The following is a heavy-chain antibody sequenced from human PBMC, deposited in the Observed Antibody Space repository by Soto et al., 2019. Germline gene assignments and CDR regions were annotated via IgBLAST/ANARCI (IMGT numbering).Heavy chain of an antibody. CDR1: GGTFSSYA. Sequence: QVQLVQSGAEVKKPGSSVKVSCKASGGTFSSYAISWVRQAPGQALEWMGGIIPIFGTANYAQKFQGRVMITADESTSTAYMELSSLRSEDTAVYYCARVGASSWSHNWFDPWGQGTLVTVSS. V-gene: IGHV1-69*12. CDR3: ARVGASSWSHNWFDP. J-gene: IGHJ5*02. CDR2: IIPIFGTA. D-gene: IGHD6-13*01.